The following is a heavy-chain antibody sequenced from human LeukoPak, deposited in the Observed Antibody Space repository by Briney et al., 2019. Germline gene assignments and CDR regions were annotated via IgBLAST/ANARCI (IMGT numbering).Heavy chain of an antibody. D-gene: IGHD3-10*01. V-gene: IGHV4-31*03. Sequence: SETLSLTCTVSGGSIGSGGYYWSWIRQHPGTGLEWIGYTYYSGDTYYHPSLKSRATISVDTAKNQFSLKLSSVTAADTAVYYCARDPILLWFEESDYWGQGTLVTVSS. CDR1: GGSIGSGGYY. CDR3: ARDPILLWFEESDY. J-gene: IGHJ4*02. CDR2: TYYSGDT.